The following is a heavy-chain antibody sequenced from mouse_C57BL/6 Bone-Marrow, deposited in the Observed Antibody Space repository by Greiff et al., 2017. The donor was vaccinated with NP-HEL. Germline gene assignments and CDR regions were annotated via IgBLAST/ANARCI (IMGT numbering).Heavy chain of an antibody. Sequence: VQLQESGAELVKPGASVKISCKASGYAFSSYWMNWVKQRPGKGLEWIGQIYPGDGDTNYNGKFKGKATLTADKSSSTAYMQLSSLTSEDSAVYFCAVGNYYGSSCVWGTGTTVTVSS. CDR1: GYAFSSYW. CDR3: AVGNYYGSSCV. J-gene: IGHJ1*03. D-gene: IGHD1-1*01. V-gene: IGHV1-80*01. CDR2: IYPGDGDT.